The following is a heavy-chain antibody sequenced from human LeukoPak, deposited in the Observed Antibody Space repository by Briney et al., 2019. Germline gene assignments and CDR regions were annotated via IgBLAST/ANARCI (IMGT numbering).Heavy chain of an antibody. Sequence: PSETLSLTCTVSGGSISSGSDYWGWIRQPPGKGLEWIGSIYYSGSTYYNPSLKSRVTISVDTSKNQFSLRLSSVTAADTAVYYCARRGYSYGYVDYWGQGTLVTVSS. CDR1: GGSISSGSDY. CDR2: IYYSGST. V-gene: IGHV4-39*01. J-gene: IGHJ4*02. CDR3: ARRGYSYGYVDY. D-gene: IGHD5-18*01.